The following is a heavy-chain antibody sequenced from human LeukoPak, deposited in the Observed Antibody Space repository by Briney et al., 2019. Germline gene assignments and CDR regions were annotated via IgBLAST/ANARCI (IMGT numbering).Heavy chain of an antibody. J-gene: IGHJ3*02. V-gene: IGHV4-30-2*01. CDR2: IYHSGST. D-gene: IGHD3-3*01. Sequence: SETLSLTCTVSGGSISSGGYYWSWIRQPPGKGLEWIGYIYHSGSTYYNPSLKSRVTISVDRSKNQFSLKLSSVTAADTAVYYCARDPGPFFGVADDAFDIWGQGTMVTVSS. CDR1: GGSISSGGYY. CDR3: ARDPGPFFGVADDAFDI.